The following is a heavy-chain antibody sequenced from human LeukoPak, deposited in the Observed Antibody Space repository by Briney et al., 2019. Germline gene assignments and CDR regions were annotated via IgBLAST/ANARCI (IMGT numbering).Heavy chain of an antibody. CDR1: GDSISSYY. Sequence: SETLSLTCTVSGDSISSYYWSWIRQPPGKGLEWIGYIYASGGTNYIPSLKGRVTISIDTSKNQFSLKLSSVTAADSAVYYCARLTRLSTSPDRYYLDYWGQGTLVTVSS. V-gene: IGHV4-4*09. J-gene: IGHJ4*02. D-gene: IGHD6-6*01. CDR2: IYASGGT. CDR3: ARLTRLSTSPDRYYLDY.